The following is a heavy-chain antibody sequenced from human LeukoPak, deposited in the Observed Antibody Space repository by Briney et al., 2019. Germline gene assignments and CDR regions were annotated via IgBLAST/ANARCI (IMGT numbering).Heavy chain of an antibody. J-gene: IGHJ5*02. CDR1: GYNFNDHY. CDR2: IKPATGGG. CDR3: TRGRVPGVWNWFDP. Sequence: GASVKVSCKASGYNFNDHYIHWVRQAPGQGLEWMGWIKPATGGGIFTQKFKNRVTVTRDTSITTVYMELSRLASDDTAVYYCTRGRVPGVWNWFDPWGQGTLVTVSS. D-gene: IGHD3-10*01. V-gene: IGHV1-2*02.